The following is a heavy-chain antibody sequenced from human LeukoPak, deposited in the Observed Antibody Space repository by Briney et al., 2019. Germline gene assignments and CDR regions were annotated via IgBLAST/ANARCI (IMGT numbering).Heavy chain of an antibody. Sequence: GASVKVSCKASGYTFTSYDINWVRQATGQGLEWMGWMNPNSGNTGYAQKFQGRVTMTRNTSISTAYMELSSLRSVDTAVYYCARGSRYSSSWYPPEYFQHWGQGTLVTVSS. V-gene: IGHV1-8*01. D-gene: IGHD6-13*01. J-gene: IGHJ1*01. CDR3: ARGSRYSSSWYPPEYFQH. CDR1: GYTFTSYD. CDR2: MNPNSGNT.